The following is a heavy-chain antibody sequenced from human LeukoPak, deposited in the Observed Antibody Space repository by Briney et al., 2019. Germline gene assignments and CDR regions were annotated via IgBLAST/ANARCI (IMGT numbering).Heavy chain of an antibody. V-gene: IGHV4-39*01. D-gene: IGHD3-22*01. J-gene: IGHJ4*02. Sequence: SETLSLTCTVSGASISSSGYYWGWIRQPPGKDLEWMGSIHYSGRTFHVPSLKSRLTISLDTSKNQFSLKLSSVTAADTAVYYCARQDYYDSSVGYWGQGTLVTVSS. CDR1: GASISSSGYY. CDR3: ARQDYYDSSVGY. CDR2: IHYSGRT.